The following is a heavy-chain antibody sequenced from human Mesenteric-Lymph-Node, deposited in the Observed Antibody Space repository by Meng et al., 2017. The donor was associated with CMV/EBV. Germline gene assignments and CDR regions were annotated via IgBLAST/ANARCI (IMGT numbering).Heavy chain of an antibody. CDR3: ARDSGKPRGYSGYDRYYYYGMDV. J-gene: IGHJ6*02. D-gene: IGHD5-12*01. CDR2: ISSSSSYI. CDR1: GFTFSSYS. V-gene: IGHV3-21*01. Sequence: GESLKISCAASGFTFSSYSMNWVRQAPGKGLEWVSSISSSSSYIYYADPVKGRFTISRDNAKNSLYLQMNSLRAEDTAVYYCARDSGKPRGYSGYDRYYYYGMDVWGQGTTVTVSS.